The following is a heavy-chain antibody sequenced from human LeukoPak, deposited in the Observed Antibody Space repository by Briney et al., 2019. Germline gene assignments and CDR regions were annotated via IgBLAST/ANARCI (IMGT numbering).Heavy chain of an antibody. Sequence: SETLSLTCTVSGGSISSYYWSWIRQPPGKGLEWSGYIYYSGSTNYNPSLKSRVTISVDTSKNQFSLKLSSVTAADTAVYYCARDSPYYYGSGSATYYMDVWGKGTTVTISS. CDR1: GGSISSYY. V-gene: IGHV4-59*01. CDR3: ARDSPYYYGSGSATYYMDV. J-gene: IGHJ6*03. CDR2: IYYSGST. D-gene: IGHD3-10*01.